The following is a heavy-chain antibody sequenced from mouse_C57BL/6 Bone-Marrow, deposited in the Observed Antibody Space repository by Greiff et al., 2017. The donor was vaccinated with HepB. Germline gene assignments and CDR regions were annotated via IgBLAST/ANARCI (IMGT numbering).Heavy chain of an antibody. CDR2: IYPGDGDT. CDR1: GYAFSSYW. V-gene: IGHV1-80*01. Sequence: QVQLKQSGAELVKPGASVKISCKASGYAFSSYWMNWVKQRPGKGLEWIGQIYPGDGDTNYNGKFKGKATLTADKSSSTAYMQLSSLTSEDPAVYFCARSESNYGWFAYWGQGTLVTVSA. CDR3: ARSESNYGWFAY. D-gene: IGHD2-5*01. J-gene: IGHJ3*01.